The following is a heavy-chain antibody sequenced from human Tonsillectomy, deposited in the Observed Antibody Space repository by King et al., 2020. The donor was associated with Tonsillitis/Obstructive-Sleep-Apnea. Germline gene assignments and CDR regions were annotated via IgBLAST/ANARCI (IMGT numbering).Heavy chain of an antibody. CDR3: ARDQGSSNWYGGFDY. Sequence: VQLVESGGGVVQPGRSLRLSCAASGFTFNSYAIHWVRQTPGKGLEWVAVISYDGNNKYYADSVKGRFTISRDSSKNTLYLQMNSLKTEDTAVYYCARDQGSSNWYGGFDYRGQGTLVTVSS. D-gene: IGHD6-13*01. CDR1: GFTFNSYA. V-gene: IGHV3-30*04. CDR2: ISYDGNNK. J-gene: IGHJ4*02.